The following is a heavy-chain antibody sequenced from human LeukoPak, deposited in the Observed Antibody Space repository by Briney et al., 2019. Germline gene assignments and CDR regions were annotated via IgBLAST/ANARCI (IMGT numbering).Heavy chain of an antibody. D-gene: IGHD3-3*01. Sequence: SETLSLTCTVSGGSISSSSYYWGWIRQPPGKGLEWIGSIYYSGSTYYNPSLKSRVTISVDTSKNQFSLKLSSVTAAGTAVYYCARQRLGGIRFLEWLPTDAFDIWGQGTMVTVSS. CDR2: IYYSGST. CDR1: GGSISSSSYY. V-gene: IGHV4-39*01. CDR3: ARQRLGGIRFLEWLPTDAFDI. J-gene: IGHJ3*02.